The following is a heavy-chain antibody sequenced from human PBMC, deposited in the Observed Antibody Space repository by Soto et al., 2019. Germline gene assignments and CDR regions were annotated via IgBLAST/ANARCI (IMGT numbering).Heavy chain of an antibody. CDR2: TYYRSKWYN. D-gene: IGHD5-12*01. CDR3: ARDRGYSGYPPSYYFDY. Sequence: SQTLSLTCVISGDSVSSNSTAWNWIRQSPSRGLEWLGRTYYRSKWYNDYAVSVKSRITINPDTSKNQFSLQLNSVTPEDTAVYYCARDRGYSGYPPSYYFDYWGQGTLVTV. CDR1: GDSVSSNSTA. J-gene: IGHJ4*02. V-gene: IGHV6-1*01.